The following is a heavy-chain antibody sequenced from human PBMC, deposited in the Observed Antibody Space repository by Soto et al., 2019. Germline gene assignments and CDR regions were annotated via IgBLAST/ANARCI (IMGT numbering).Heavy chain of an antibody. CDR3: AGDEGGYDILTGYYKAHHFDY. Sequence: GASVKVSCKASGYTFTHFYITWVRQAPGQGLEWMGAISPHNFNTNYAQKFRGRVTLTTEKSTNTAYMDLRSLTSDETAVYYCAGDEGGYDILTGYYKAHHFDYWGQGVPVTVSS. CDR1: GYTFTHFY. J-gene: IGHJ4*02. D-gene: IGHD3-9*01. V-gene: IGHV1-18*01. CDR2: ISPHNFNT.